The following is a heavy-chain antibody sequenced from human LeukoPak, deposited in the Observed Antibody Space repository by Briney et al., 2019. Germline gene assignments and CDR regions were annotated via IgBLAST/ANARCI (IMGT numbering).Heavy chain of an antibody. D-gene: IGHD2-15*01. J-gene: IGHJ4*02. V-gene: IGHV3-7*01. Sequence: PGGSLRLSCAASGFTFSSNWMSWVRQAPGKGLEWVANIRQDGSDKYYMDSVKGRFTISRDNAKNSLSPQMNSLRVEEKAVYYCARDRDCGDGGCYPHFDYWGQGVRVTVSS. CDR1: GFTFSSNW. CDR2: IRQDGSDK. CDR3: ARDRDCGDGGCYPHFDY.